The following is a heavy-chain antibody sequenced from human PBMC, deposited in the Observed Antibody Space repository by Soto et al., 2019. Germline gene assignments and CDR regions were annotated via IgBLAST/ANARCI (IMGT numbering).Heavy chain of an antibody. J-gene: IGHJ4*02. D-gene: IGHD1-1*01. V-gene: IGHV4-39*02. CDR2: IYYSGST. CDR1: GGSISSSSYY. Sequence: QLQLQESGPGLVKPSETLSLTCSVSGGSISSSSYYWGWIRQPPGKGLEWIGSIYYSGSTYYNPSLKSRVTISVDTSNNHFSLKLGSVTAADTAVYYCARLGWNDVWYFAYWGQGTLVTVSS. CDR3: ARLGWNDVWYFAY.